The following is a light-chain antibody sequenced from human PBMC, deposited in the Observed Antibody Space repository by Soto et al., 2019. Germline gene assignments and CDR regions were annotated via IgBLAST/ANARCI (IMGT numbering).Light chain of an antibody. J-gene: IGLJ3*02. V-gene: IGLV1-44*01. CDR3: AAWDDSLNGWV. Sequence: QSVLTQPPSASGTPGQRVTISCSGSSSNIGSNTVNWYQQLPGTAPKLLIYSNNQRLSGVPDRFSGSKSGTSASLAISGRQSDDEEDYYCAAWDDSLNGWVFGGGTKLTVL. CDR2: SNN. CDR1: SSNIGSNT.